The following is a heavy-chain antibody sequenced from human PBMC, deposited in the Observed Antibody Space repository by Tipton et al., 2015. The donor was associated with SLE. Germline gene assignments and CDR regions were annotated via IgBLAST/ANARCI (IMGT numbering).Heavy chain of an antibody. D-gene: IGHD1-26*01. CDR3: ARQPFLEWELGGYYFDY. CDR1: GGSISSSSYY. J-gene: IGHJ4*02. CDR2: IYYSGST. Sequence: TLSLTCTVSGGSISSSSYYWGWIRQPPGKGLEWIGSIYYSGSTYYNPSLKSRVTISVDTSKNQFSLKLSSVTAADTAVYYCARQPFLEWELGGYYFDYWGQGTLVTVSS. V-gene: IGHV4-39*01.